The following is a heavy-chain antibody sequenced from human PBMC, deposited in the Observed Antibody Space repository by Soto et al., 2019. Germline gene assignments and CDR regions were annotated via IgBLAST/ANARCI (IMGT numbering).Heavy chain of an antibody. CDR1: GYTFTSYA. Sequence: ASVKVSCKASGYTFTSYAMHWVRQAPGQRLEWMGWINAGNGNTKYSQKFQGRVTITRDTSASTAYMELSSLRSEDTAVYYCARPPSSRWYRVGYWGQGTLVPVSP. V-gene: IGHV1-3*01. J-gene: IGHJ4*02. D-gene: IGHD6-19*01. CDR3: ARPPSSRWYRVGY. CDR2: INAGNGNT.